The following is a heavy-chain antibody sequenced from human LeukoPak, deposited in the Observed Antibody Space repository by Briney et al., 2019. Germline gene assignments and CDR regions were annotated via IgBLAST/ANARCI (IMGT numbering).Heavy chain of an antibody. CDR2: ISGSSNYI. D-gene: IGHD3-10*01. J-gene: IGHJ6*02. Sequence: GGSLRLSCAASGFTFSSYGLNWVRQAPGKGLEWVSSISGSSNYIYYADSLKGRFTISRDNAKNSLYLRMNSLRAEDTAVYYCARTYGSGGSYGMDVWGQGTTVTVSS. CDR1: GFTFSSYG. V-gene: IGHV3-21*01. CDR3: ARTYGSGGSYGMDV.